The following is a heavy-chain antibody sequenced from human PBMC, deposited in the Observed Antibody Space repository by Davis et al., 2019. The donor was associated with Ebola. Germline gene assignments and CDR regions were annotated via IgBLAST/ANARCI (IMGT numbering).Heavy chain of an antibody. V-gene: IGHV3-23*01. CDR1: GFTFSSYV. CDR3: ARDGYCSSTSCLIDAFDI. D-gene: IGHD2-2*03. Sequence: GGSLRLSCAASGFTFSSYVMSWVRQAPGKGLEWVSAISGSGGSTYYADSVKGRFTISRDNAKNSLYLQMNSLRDEDTAVYYCARDGYCSSTSCLIDAFDIWGQGTMVTVSS. CDR2: ISGSGGST. J-gene: IGHJ3*02.